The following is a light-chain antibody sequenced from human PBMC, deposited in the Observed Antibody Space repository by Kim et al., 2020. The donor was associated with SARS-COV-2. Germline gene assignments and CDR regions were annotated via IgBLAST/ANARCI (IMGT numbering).Light chain of an antibody. V-gene: IGLV2-14*03. CDR3: KSFSSSGTLML. CDR1: NTDIGGYNY. Sequence: QSALTQPASVSGSPGQSITISCTGTNTDIGGYNYVSWYQQHPGKAPKLLIYDVSDRPSGVSPRFSGSKSGNTASLTISGLQAEDEADYYCKSFSSSGTLMLFGGGTKVTVL. J-gene: IGLJ3*02. CDR2: DVS.